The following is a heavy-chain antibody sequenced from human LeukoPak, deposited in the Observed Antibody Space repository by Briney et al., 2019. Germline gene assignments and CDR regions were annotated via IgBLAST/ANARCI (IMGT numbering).Heavy chain of an antibody. CDR3: ARGVFIAAAGNDAFDI. D-gene: IGHD6-13*01. CDR1: GGSISSSSYY. J-gene: IGHJ3*02. CDR2: IYYSGST. V-gene: IGHV4-39*07. Sequence: SETLSLTCTVSGGSISSSSYYWGWIRQPPGKGLEWIGSIYYSGSTYYNPSLKSRVTISVDTSKNQFSLKLSSVTAADTAVYYCARGVFIAAAGNDAFDIWGQGTMVTVSS.